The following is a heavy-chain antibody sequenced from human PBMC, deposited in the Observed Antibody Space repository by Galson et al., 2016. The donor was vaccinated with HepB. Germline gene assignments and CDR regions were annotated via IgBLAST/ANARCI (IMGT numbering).Heavy chain of an antibody. CDR1: GLPSNNYA. CDR2: ISGDGRNT. Sequence: SLRLSCAASGLPSNNYAMHWVRQAPGKGLECVSLISGDGRNTYYADSVKGRFSISRDNSKNSLYLEMNSLRTEDTACYYCGILYGGFDPWGQGTLVTVSS. D-gene: IGHD2/OR15-2a*01. V-gene: IGHV3-43*02. CDR3: GILYGGFDP. J-gene: IGHJ5*02.